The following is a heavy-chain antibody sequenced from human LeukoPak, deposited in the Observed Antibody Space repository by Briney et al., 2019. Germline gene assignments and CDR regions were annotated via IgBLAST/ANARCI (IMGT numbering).Heavy chain of an antibody. Sequence: ASVKVSCKASGYTFTGYYMHWVRQAPGQGLEWMGWINPNSGGTNYAQKFQGRVTMTRDTSISTAYMELSRLRSDDTAVYYCARAAYDFWSGYYTGDYYYYYMYVWGKGTTVTVSS. D-gene: IGHD3-3*01. CDR3: ARAAYDFWSGYYTGDYYYYYMYV. CDR2: INPNSGGT. J-gene: IGHJ6*03. V-gene: IGHV1-2*02. CDR1: GYTFTGYY.